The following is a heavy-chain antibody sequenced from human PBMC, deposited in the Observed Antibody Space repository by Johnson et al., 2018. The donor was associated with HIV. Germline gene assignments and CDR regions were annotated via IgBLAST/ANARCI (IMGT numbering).Heavy chain of an antibody. D-gene: IGHD3-22*01. Sequence: VQLVESRGVLVQPGGSLRLSCAASGFTVSSNEMSWVRQAPGKGLEWVSSISGGSTYYADSVKGRFTISRDNSKNTLYLQMNSLRAEDTAVYYCARDRYYYDSSAQQAFDIWGQGTMVTVSS. CDR1: GFTVSSNE. V-gene: IGHV3-38-3*01. J-gene: IGHJ3*02. CDR2: ISGGST. CDR3: ARDRYYYDSSAQQAFDI.